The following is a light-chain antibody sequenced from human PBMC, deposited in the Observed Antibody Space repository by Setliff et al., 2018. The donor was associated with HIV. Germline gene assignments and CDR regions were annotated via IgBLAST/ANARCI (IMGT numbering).Light chain of an antibody. CDR3: QSYDSSLSGYV. CDR2: SFT. CDR1: SSNIGAGFD. J-gene: IGLJ1*01. Sequence: QSALAQPPSVSGAPGQRVTISGTGSSSNIGAGFDVHWYQQFPGTAPKLLIYSFTNRPSGVPDRFSGSKSGTSASLAIAGLQAEDEADYYCQSYDSSLSGYVFGTGTKVTVL. V-gene: IGLV1-40*01.